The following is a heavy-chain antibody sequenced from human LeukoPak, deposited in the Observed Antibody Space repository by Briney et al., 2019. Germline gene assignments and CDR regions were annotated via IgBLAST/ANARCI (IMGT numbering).Heavy chain of an antibody. D-gene: IGHD6-19*01. CDR3: ARGIGDSSGWLDY. CDR2: INWNGGST. CDR1: GVTFDDYG. J-gene: IGHJ4*02. V-gene: IGHV3-20*03. Sequence: GGSLRLSSAASGVTFDDYGMSWVRQAPGKGLEWVSGINWNGGSTGYADSVKGRFTISRDNAKNSLYLQMNSLRAEDTALYYCARGIGDSSGWLDYWGQGTLVTVSS.